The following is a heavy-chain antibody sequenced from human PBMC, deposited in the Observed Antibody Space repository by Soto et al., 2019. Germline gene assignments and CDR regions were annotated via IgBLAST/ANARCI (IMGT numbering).Heavy chain of an antibody. CDR1: GYTFTSHG. Sequence: ASVKVSCKASGYTFTSHGISWVRQAPGQGLEWMGWISAYNGNTNYAQKLQGRVTMTTDTSTSTAYMELRSLRSDDTAVYYCARTRVNCSGGSCRVNYYYYGMDVWGQGTTVTVSS. CDR3: ARTRVNCSGGSCRVNYYYYGMDV. D-gene: IGHD2-15*01. CDR2: ISAYNGNT. V-gene: IGHV1-18*01. J-gene: IGHJ6*02.